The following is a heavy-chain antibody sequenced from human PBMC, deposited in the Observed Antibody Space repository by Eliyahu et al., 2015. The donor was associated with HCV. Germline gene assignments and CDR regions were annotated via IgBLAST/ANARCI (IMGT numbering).Heavy chain of an antibody. CDR2: IYYSGST. D-gene: IGHD3-9*01. V-gene: IGHV4-39*01. J-gene: IGHJ4*02. Sequence: QLKLQASGPGLVKPSETLSLTCIVSGGSISSSSYYWAWIRQPPGMGLEWIGSIYYSGSTYYNPSLKSRVTISVDTSKNQFSLKVSSVTAADTAVYYCARHDAEVLTGYYTNPYFDYWGQGILVTVSS. CDR1: GGSISSSSYY. CDR3: ARHDAEVLTGYYTNPYFDY.